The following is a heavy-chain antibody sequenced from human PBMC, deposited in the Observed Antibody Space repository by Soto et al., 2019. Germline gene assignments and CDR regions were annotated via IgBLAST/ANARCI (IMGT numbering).Heavy chain of an antibody. D-gene: IGHD2-15*01. Sequence: SVKVSCKASGGTFSSYIISWVRQAPGQGLEWMGRIIPILGIANYAQKFQGRVTITADKSTSTAYMELSSLRSEDTAVYYCARLYCSGGSCYLNWFDPWGQGTPVTVSS. J-gene: IGHJ5*02. CDR2: IIPILGIA. V-gene: IGHV1-69*02. CDR1: GGTFSSYI. CDR3: ARLYCSGGSCYLNWFDP.